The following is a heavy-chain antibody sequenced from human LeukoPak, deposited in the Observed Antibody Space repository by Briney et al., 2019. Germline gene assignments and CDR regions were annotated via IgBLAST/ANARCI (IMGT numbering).Heavy chain of an antibody. CDR3: ARDIGSFGVVIPFDP. V-gene: IGHV1-18*01. D-gene: IGHD3-3*01. CDR2: ISAYNGNT. J-gene: IGHJ5*02. CDR1: GYTFTSYG. Sequence: ASVKVSCKASGYTFTSYGISWVRRAPGQGLEWMGWISAYNGNTNYAQKLQGRVTMTTDTSTSTAYMELRSLRSDDTAVYYCARDIGSFGVVIPFDPWGQGTLVTVSS.